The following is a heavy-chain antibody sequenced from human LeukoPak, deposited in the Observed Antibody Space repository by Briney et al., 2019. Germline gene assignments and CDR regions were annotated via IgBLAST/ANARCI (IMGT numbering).Heavy chain of an antibody. CDR2: INSDGGST. CDR1: GFTFSSYW. J-gene: IGHJ4*02. D-gene: IGHD3-10*01. CDR3: ARDGITMRILEY. V-gene: IGHV3-74*01. Sequence: PGGSLRLSCAASGFTFSSYWMHSVRQAPGKGLVWVSRINSDGGSTSYTDSVKGRFTISRDNAKNTLYMQMNSLRAEDTSVYYCARDGITMRILEYWGQGTLVTVSS.